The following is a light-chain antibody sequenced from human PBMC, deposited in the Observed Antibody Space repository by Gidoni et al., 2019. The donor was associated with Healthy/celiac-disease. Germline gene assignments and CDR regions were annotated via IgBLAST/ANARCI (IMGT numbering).Light chain of an antibody. CDR3: SSYTSSSTQV. V-gene: IGLV2-14*03. CDR1: SSDVGGYNY. J-gene: IGLJ2*01. CDR2: DVS. Sequence: SALTQPASVPGSPGQSITISCTGTSSDVGGYNYVSWYQQHPGKAPKLMIYDVSNRPSGVSNRFSGSKSGNTASLTISRLQAEDEADYYCSSYTSSSTQVFGGGTKLTVL.